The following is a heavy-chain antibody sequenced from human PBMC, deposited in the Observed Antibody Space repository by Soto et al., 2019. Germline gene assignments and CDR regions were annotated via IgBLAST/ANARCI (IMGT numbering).Heavy chain of an antibody. CDR2: IYPGDSDT. CDR3: ARLDDISSSWYGSMDV. J-gene: IGHJ6*02. CDR1: GYSFTSYW. Sequence: GESLKISCKGSGYSFTSYWIGWVRQMPGKGLEWMGIIYPGDSDTRYSPSFQGQVTISADKSISTAYLQWSSLKASDTAMYYCARLDDISSSWYGSMDVWGQGTTVTVSS. D-gene: IGHD6-13*01. V-gene: IGHV5-51*01.